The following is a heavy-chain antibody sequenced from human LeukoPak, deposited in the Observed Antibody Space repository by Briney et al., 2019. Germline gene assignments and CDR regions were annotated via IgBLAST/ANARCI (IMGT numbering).Heavy chain of an antibody. CDR3: ARVVAGTGGGWFDP. J-gene: IGHJ5*02. CDR1: GDSVSSNSAA. Sequence: SQTLSLTCALSGDSVSSNSAAWNWLRQSPSRGLEWLGRTYYRSKWYNDYAVSVKSRITINPDTSKNQFSLQLSSVTPKDTAVYYCARVVAGTGGGWFDPGGQGTRVTVS. V-gene: IGHV6-1*01. CDR2: TYYRSKWYN. D-gene: IGHD6-19*01.